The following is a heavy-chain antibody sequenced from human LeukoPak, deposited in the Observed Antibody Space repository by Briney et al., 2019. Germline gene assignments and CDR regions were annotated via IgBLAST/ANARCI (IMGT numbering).Heavy chain of an antibody. Sequence: SETLSLTCTVSGGSISSSSYYWGWIRQPPGKGLEWIGSIYYSGSTYYNPSLKSRVTISVDTSKNQFSLKLSSVTAADTAVYYCARQVWWGSSSDYWGQGTLVTVSS. V-gene: IGHV4-39*01. CDR2: IYYSGST. CDR1: GGSISSSSYY. D-gene: IGHD6-13*01. CDR3: ARQVWWGSSSDY. J-gene: IGHJ4*02.